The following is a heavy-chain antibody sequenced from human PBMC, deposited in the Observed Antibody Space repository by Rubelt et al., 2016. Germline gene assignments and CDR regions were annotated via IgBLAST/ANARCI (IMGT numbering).Heavy chain of an antibody. D-gene: IGHD6-6*01. V-gene: IGHV4-34*11. CDR2: IYYSGST. Sequence: QVQLQQWGAGLLKPSETLSLTCAVYGGSFSGYYWSWIRQPPGKGLEWIGYIYYSGSTNYNPSLKSRVTISVDTSKNQFFLKRSSVTAADTAVYYCARHGAARRGISSHLSYYFDYWGQGTLVTVSS. J-gene: IGHJ4*02. CDR3: ARHGAARRGISSHLSYYFDY. CDR1: GGSFSGYY.